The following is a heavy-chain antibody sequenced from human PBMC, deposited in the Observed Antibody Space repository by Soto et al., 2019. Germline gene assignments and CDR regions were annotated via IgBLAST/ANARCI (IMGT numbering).Heavy chain of an antibody. V-gene: IGHV4-59*01. Sequence: QVQLQESGPGLVKPSETLSLTCTVSGGSISSYYWSWIRQPPGKGLEWIGYIYYSGSTNYNPSLKSRVTLSVDTSKNQFSLKLSSVTAADTAVYYCARAQIRDYYYYYMDVWGKGTTVTVSS. J-gene: IGHJ6*03. CDR2: IYYSGST. CDR3: ARAQIRDYYYYYMDV. CDR1: GGSISSYY.